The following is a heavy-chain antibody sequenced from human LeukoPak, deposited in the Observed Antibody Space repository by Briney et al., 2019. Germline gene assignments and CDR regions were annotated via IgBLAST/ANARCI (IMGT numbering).Heavy chain of an antibody. CDR1: GYTFTGYY. CDR3: ARPYRSGGSCHDYFDY. D-gene: IGHD2-15*01. Sequence: ASVKVSCKASGYTFTGYYMHWVRQAPGQGLEWMGWINPHTGGTNYAQKFQGRVTMTRDTSISTAYMELSKLTSDDTAVYYCARPYRSGGSCHDYFDYWGQGTLVTVSS. CDR2: INPHTGGT. V-gene: IGHV1-2*02. J-gene: IGHJ4*02.